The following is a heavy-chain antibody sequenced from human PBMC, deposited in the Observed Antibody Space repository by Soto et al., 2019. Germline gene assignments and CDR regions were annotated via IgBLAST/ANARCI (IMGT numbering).Heavy chain of an antibody. V-gene: IGHV1-3*01. CDR2: INAANGNT. D-gene: IGHD2-2*01. CDR1: GFPFTYYA. J-gene: IGHJ4*02. CDR3: ARVPNVVVPAALSF. Sequence: ASVKVSCKASGFPFTYYAFHWVRQAPGKRLEWMGWINAANGNTTYSENFKGKVTITSETSASTAYMELSSLRSEDTAVYYCARVPNVVVPAALSFWGPGTLVTVSS.